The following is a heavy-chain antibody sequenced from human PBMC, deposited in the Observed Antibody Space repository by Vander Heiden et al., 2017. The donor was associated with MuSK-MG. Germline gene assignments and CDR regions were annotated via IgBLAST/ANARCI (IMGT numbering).Heavy chain of an antibody. CDR3: ARMGDDFWSGYPQIFDY. V-gene: IGHV4-59*01. D-gene: IGHD3-3*01. Sequence: QVQLQESGPGLVKPSETLSLTCTVSGGSISSYYWSWIRQPPGKGLEWIGYIYYSGSTNYNPSLKRRVTISVDTSKNQFSLKLSSVTAADTAVYYCARMGDDFWSGYPQIFDYWGQGTLVTVSS. J-gene: IGHJ4*02. CDR2: IYYSGST. CDR1: GGSISSYY.